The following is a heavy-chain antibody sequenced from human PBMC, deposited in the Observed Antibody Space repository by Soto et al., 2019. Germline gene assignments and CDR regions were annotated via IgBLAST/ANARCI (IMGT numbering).Heavy chain of an antibody. CDR3: ARDLASTTIPNY. D-gene: IGHD4-17*01. CDR2: IKPDGSEK. CDR1: GFTFSSFW. V-gene: IGHV3-7*04. J-gene: IGHJ4*02. Sequence: GGSLRLSCAASGFTFSSFWMIWVRQAPGKGLEWVANIKPDGSEKYYVDSVRGRFTISRDNAKNSLYLQMNSLRAEDTAVYYCARDLASTTIPNYWGQGTLVTVSS.